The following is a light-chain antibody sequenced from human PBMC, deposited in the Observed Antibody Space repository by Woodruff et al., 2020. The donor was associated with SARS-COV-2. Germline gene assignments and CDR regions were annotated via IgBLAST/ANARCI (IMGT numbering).Light chain of an antibody. CDR1: QSISSY. V-gene: IGKV1-39*01. CDR2: AAS. J-gene: IGKJ2*01. CDR3: QQSSY. Sequence: SASVGDRVTITCRASQSISSYLNWYQQKPGKAPKLLIYAASSLQSGVPSRFSGSGSGTDFTLTISSLQPEDFATYYCQQSSYFGQGTKLEIK.